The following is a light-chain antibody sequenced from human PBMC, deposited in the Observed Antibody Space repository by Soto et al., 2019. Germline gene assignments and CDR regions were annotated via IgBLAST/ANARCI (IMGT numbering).Light chain of an antibody. CDR2: AAS. J-gene: IGKJ5*01. Sequence: DIQMTQSPSSLSASVGDRVTITCRASQDISNFLAWFQQKPGKPPKSLISAASTLQSGVPSKFSGSESGTDFTLTISSLQPEDLATYYCQQYHSYPVTFGQGTRLEIK. CDR3: QQYHSYPVT. CDR1: QDISNF. V-gene: IGKV1-16*02.